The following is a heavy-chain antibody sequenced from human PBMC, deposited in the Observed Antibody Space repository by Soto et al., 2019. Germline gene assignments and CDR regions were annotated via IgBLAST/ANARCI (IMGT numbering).Heavy chain of an antibody. J-gene: IGHJ3*02. CDR1: GFTFSGYA. V-gene: IGHV3-23*01. CDR2: ISGSGGST. Sequence: GGSLRLSWAASGFTFSGYAMSWVGQAPGKGLEWVSAISGSGGSTYYADSVKGRFTISRDKSKNTLYLQMNSLRAEDTAVYYCAKLPLSSGQHDAFDIWGQGTMVTISS. D-gene: IGHD3-22*01. CDR3: AKLPLSSGQHDAFDI.